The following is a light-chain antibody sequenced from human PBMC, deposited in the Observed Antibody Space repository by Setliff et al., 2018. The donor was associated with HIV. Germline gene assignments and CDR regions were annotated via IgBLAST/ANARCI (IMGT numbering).Light chain of an antibody. CDR1: RSDVETYNL. V-gene: IGLV2-23*02. CDR2: EVG. CDR3: CSYTGTFTYV. J-gene: IGLJ1*01. Sequence: ALAQPASVSGSPGQSITISCTGTRSDVETYNLVSWYQQHPGKAPKVLIYEVGKRPSGVSNRFSGSKSGNTASLTISGLQAEDEADYFCCSYTGTFTYVFGSGTKVTVL.